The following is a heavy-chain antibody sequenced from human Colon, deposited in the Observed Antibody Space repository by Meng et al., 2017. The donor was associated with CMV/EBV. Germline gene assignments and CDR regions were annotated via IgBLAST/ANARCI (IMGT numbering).Heavy chain of an antibody. CDR1: GFTVRTNY. J-gene: IGHJ6*02. CDR2: IYSRGDT. CDR3: SRGKDYYYYAMDV. Sequence: GASLKISCAASGFTVRTNYMNWVRPAPGKGLEWVSVIYSRGDTYYADSVKGRFTISRDNSKNTLYLQMNSLSVEDTAVYYCSRGKDYYYYAMDVWGQGTTVTVSS. V-gene: IGHV3-66*02.